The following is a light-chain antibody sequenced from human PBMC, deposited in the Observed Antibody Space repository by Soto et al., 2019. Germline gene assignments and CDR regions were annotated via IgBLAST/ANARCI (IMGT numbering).Light chain of an antibody. CDR2: EGS. V-gene: IGLV2-23*01. CDR3: CSYAGSSTHNYA. J-gene: IGLJ1*01. Sequence: QSVLTQPASVSGSPGQSITISCTGTSSDVGSYNLVSWYQQHPGKAPKLMIYEGSKRPSGVSNRFSGSKSGNTASLTISGLQAEDEANYYCCSYAGSSTHNYASGPGTKVTVL. CDR1: SSDVGSYNL.